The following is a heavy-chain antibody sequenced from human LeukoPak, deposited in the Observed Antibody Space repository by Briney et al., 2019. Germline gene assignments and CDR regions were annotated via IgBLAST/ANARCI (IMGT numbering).Heavy chain of an antibody. D-gene: IGHD1-26*01. CDR1: GGSISSYY. CDR2: IYTSGST. Sequence: PSETLSLTXTVSGGSISSYYWSWIRQPAGKGLEWIGRIYTSGSTNYNPSLKSRVTMSVDTSKNQFSLKLSSVTAADTAVYYCARDLPGGATTGSDAFDIWGQGTMVTVSS. J-gene: IGHJ3*02. V-gene: IGHV4-4*07. CDR3: ARDLPGGATTGSDAFDI.